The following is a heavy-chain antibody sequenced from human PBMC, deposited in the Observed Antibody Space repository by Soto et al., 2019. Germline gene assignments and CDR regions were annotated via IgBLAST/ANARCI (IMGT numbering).Heavy chain of an antibody. CDR1: GYSFTSYW. CDR2: INPSDSYT. Sequence: PVESLKISCQGSGYSFTSYWIGWVRQRPGKGLEWMGRINPSDSYTTYSPSFQGHVTISTDKSFSTAYLQWSGLKASDTAMYYCARLGYCTGTSCYTFDSWGQGALVTVSS. D-gene: IGHD2-2*02. V-gene: IGHV5-10-1*01. CDR3: ARLGYCTGTSCYTFDS. J-gene: IGHJ4*02.